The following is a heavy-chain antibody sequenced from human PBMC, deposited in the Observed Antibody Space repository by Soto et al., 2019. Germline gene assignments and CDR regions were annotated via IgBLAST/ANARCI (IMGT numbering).Heavy chain of an antibody. CDR3: AREGDMPYYYYGLDV. D-gene: IGHD2-15*01. Sequence: QVQLVQSGAEVRKPGASVKVSCKASGYTFTTYGISWVRQAPGQGIEWMGWISGYNGHTKYAQKFQGRVTMTTDTSTSTVYMDLRSLTSDDTAVYYCAREGDMPYYYYGLDVWGQGTTVTVSS. J-gene: IGHJ6*02. CDR2: ISGYNGHT. V-gene: IGHV1-18*01. CDR1: GYTFTTYG.